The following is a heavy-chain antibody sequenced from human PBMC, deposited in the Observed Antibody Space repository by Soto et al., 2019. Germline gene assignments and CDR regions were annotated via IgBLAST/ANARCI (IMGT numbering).Heavy chain of an antibody. CDR3: ARRKHDYGDYGPVGWFDP. CDR2: IYYSGST. CDR1: GGSISSSSYY. D-gene: IGHD4-17*01. J-gene: IGHJ5*02. V-gene: IGHV4-39*01. Sequence: QLQLQESGPGLVKPSETLSLTCTVSGGSISSSSYYWGWIRQPPGKGLEWIGSIYYSGSTYYNPSLKSRVTMSVDTSKSQFSLKLSSVTAADTAVYYCARRKHDYGDYGPVGWFDPWGQGTLVTVSS.